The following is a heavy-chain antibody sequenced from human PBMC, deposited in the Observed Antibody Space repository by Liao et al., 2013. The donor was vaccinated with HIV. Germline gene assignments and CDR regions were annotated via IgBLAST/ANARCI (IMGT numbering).Heavy chain of an antibody. CDR3: ARDLAYNWNDDYYHYYMDV. J-gene: IGHJ6*03. CDR1: GGSISNSNYY. Sequence: QLQLQESGPGLVKPSETLSLTCTVSGGSISNSNYYWGWIRQPPGKGLEWIGSIYYSGITYDNPSLKSRVTMSVETSKNQFSLKLSSVTAADTAVYYCARDLAYNWNDDYYHYYMDVWGKGTTVTVSS. V-gene: IGHV4-39*07. D-gene: IGHD1-1*01. CDR2: IYYSGIT.